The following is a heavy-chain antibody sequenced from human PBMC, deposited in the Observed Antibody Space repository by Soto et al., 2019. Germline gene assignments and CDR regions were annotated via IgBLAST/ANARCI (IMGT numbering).Heavy chain of an antibody. CDR1: GCTFSSYA. CDR2: IIPIFGTA. J-gene: IGHJ6*02. CDR3: ARGHLPVPEKYSSSRTFGYYYYGMEV. D-gene: IGHD6-13*01. Sequence: ASVKVSCKASGCTFSSYAISWVRQAPGQGLEWMGGIIPIFGTANYAQKFQGRVTITADESTSTAYMELSSLRSEDTAVYYCARGHLPVPEKYSSSRTFGYYYYGMEVWGQGTTVIVSS. V-gene: IGHV1-69*13.